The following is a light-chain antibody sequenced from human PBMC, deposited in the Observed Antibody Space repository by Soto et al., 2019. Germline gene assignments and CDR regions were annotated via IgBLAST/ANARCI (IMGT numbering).Light chain of an antibody. Sequence: EVVLMQSPDTLSLSPGERATLSCRASESISSHYIAWYQHKPGQAPRLLIFGASTRATGIPDRFSGSWSGTAFTLTIRRLEPEDFAMYYCQTFGDSLFPSGPGPRWISN. CDR2: GAS. CDR1: ESISSHY. J-gene: IGKJ3*01. CDR3: QTFGDSLFP. V-gene: IGKV3-20*01.